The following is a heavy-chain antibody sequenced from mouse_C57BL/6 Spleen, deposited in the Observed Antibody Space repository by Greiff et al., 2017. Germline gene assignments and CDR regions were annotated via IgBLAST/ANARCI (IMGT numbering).Heavy chain of an antibody. Sequence: QVHVKQPGAELVRPGSSVKLSCKASGYTFTSYWMHWVKQRPIQGLEWIGNIDPSDSETHYNQKFKDKATLTVDKSSSTAYMQLSSLTSEDSAVYYCARGSITTGCFAYWGQGTLVTVSA. CDR2: IDPSDSET. J-gene: IGHJ3*01. D-gene: IGHD1-1*01. CDR3: ARGSITTGCFAY. CDR1: GYTFTSYW. V-gene: IGHV1-52*01.